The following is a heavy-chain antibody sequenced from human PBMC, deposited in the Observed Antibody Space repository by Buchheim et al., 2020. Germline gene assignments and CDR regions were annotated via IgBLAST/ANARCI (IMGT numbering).Heavy chain of an antibody. CDR1: GFTFSSYG. Sequence: QVQLVESGGGVVQPGRSLRLSCAASGFTFSSYGMHWVRQAPGKGLEWVAVIWYDGSNKYYADSVKGRFTISRDNSKNTLYLQMNSLRAEDTAVYYCARGGRWSTVTPYYYYGMDVWGQGTT. J-gene: IGHJ6*02. CDR3: ARGGRWSTVTPYYYYGMDV. CDR2: IWYDGSNK. D-gene: IGHD4-11*01. V-gene: IGHV3-33*01.